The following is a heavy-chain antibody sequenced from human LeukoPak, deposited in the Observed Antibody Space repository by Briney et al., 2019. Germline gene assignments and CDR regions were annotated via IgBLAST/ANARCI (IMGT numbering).Heavy chain of an antibody. Sequence: GSLRLSCAASGFTFSDYSMNWVRQAPGKGLEWIGEVSHDGDTNYNPSLKSRVFISVDTSNDQFSLKLSSVTAADTGVYYCARRALDYDGVAYFYARCSDVWGQGIKVTVS. V-gene: IGHV4-34*01. J-gene: IGHJ6*02. CDR3: ARRALDYDGVAYFYARCSDV. CDR2: VSHDGDT. CDR1: GFTFSDYS. D-gene: IGHD4-23*01.